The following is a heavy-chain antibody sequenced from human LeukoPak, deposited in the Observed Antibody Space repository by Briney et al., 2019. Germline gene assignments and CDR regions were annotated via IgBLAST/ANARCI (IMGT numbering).Heavy chain of an antibody. CDR1: GGSFSGYY. V-gene: IGHV4-34*01. J-gene: IGHJ3*02. Sequence: SETLSLTCAVYGGSFSGYYWSWIRQPPGKGLEWIGEINHSGSTNYNPSLKSRVTISVDTSKNQFSPKLSSVTAADTAVYYCARASAPYYYDSSGYYAAFGAFDIWGQGTMVTVSS. CDR3: ARASAPYYYDSSGYYAAFGAFDI. CDR2: INHSGST. D-gene: IGHD3-22*01.